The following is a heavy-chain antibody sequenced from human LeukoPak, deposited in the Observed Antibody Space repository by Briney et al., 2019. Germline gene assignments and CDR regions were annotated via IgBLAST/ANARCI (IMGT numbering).Heavy chain of an antibody. CDR3: ARGVFDY. CDR2: INHSGST. J-gene: IGHJ4*02. CDR1: GGSFSGYY. V-gene: IGHV4-34*01. Sequence: SETLSLTCAGYGGSFSGYYWSWIRQPPGKGLEWIGEINHSGSTNYNPSLKSRVTISVDTSKNQFSLKLSSVTAADTAVYYCARGVFDYWGQGTLVTVSS.